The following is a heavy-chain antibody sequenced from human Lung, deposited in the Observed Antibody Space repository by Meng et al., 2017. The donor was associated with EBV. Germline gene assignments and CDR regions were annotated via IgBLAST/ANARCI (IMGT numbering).Heavy chain of an antibody. J-gene: IGHJ5*02. V-gene: IGHV1-18*01. D-gene: IGHD1-14*01. Sequence: VQVVRSGAEVKKPGAQVKVSCKASGYIFNNYGVSWVRQAPGQGPEWMGWISAYNGNTNYAQNFQGRFTMTTDTSTSTAYMELRSLRSDDTAVYYCARDLPGGTKGTWLDLWGQGTLVTVSS. CDR1: GYIFNNYG. CDR3: ARDLPGGTKGTWLDL. CDR2: ISAYNGNT.